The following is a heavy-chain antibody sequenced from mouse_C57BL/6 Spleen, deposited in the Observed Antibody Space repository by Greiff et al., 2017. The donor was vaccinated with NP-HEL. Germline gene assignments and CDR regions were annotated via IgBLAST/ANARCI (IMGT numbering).Heavy chain of an antibody. V-gene: IGHV1-52*01. CDR1: GYTFTSYW. D-gene: IGHD2-4*01. CDR3: ARCPHYYYDYDQYYFDY. CDR2: IDPSDSET. J-gene: IGHJ2*01. Sequence: QVQLQQPGAELVRPGSSVKLSCKASGYTFTSYWMHWVKQRPIQGLEWIGNIDPSDSETHYNQKFKDKATLTVDKSSSTAYMQLSSLTSEDSAVYYCARCPHYYYDYDQYYFDYWGQGTTLTVSS.